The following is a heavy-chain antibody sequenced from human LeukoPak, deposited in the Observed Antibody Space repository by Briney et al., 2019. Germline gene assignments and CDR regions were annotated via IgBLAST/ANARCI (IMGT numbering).Heavy chain of an antibody. Sequence: GGSLRLSCAGSGSTFSSYAMTWVRQAPGKGLEWVSAISGSSGSTYYADSVKGRFTISRDNSKNTLYLQMNSLRADDTAVYYCAKGSRIPAAGPYYFDYWGQGTLVTVSS. CDR2: ISGSSGST. D-gene: IGHD6-25*01. CDR1: GSTFSSYA. V-gene: IGHV3-23*01. J-gene: IGHJ4*02. CDR3: AKGSRIPAAGPYYFDY.